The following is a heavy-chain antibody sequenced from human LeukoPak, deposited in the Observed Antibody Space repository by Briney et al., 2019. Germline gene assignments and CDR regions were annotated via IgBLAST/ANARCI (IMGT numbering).Heavy chain of an antibody. J-gene: IGHJ4*02. CDR1: GDSVSSNSAA. Sequence: SQTLSLTCAISGDSVSSNSAAWNWIRQSPSRRLEWRGRTYYRSKWYNDYAVSVKSRITINPDTSKNQFSLQLNSVTPEDTAVYYCARAWRYYYDSSGYLDYWGPGTLVTVSS. V-gene: IGHV6-1*01. CDR3: ARAWRYYYDSSGYLDY. D-gene: IGHD3-22*01. CDR2: TYYRSKWYN.